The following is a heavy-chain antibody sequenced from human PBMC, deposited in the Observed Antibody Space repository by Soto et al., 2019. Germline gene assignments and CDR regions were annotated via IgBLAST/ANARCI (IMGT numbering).Heavy chain of an antibody. D-gene: IGHD4-17*01. J-gene: IGHJ4*02. Sequence: QITLKESGPTLVKPTQTLTLTCTFSGFSLSTSGVGVGWIRQPPGKALEWLVVIYWDDSYHHSPSLRSRLTITKDTSKNQVVLTMTNMDPVDTATYYCAPKGYGDYPLDYWGQGTLVTVSS. CDR3: APKGYGDYPLDY. V-gene: IGHV2-5*02. CDR2: IYWDDSY. CDR1: GFSLSTSGVG.